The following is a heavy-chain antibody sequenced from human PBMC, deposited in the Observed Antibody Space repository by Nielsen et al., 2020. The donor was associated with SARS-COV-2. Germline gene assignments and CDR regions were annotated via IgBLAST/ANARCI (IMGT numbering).Heavy chain of an antibody. Sequence: SVKVSCNASLYTFTDSYIHCVRQAPAQRLEWMGRINPYSGGTNYAQKFQGTVTMTRDASISTVYMELTSDDTAVYYCARARATIFGLVMSYGMDVWGQGTTVAVSS. CDR3: ARARATIFGLVMSYGMDV. J-gene: IGHJ6*02. V-gene: IGHV1-2*06. CDR2: INPYSGGT. CDR1: LYTFTDSY. D-gene: IGHD3/OR15-3a*01.